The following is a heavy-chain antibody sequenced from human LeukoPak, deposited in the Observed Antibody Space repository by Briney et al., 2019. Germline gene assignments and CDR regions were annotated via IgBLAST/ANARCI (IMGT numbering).Heavy chain of an antibody. J-gene: IGHJ5*02. CDR2: ISSSGSTI. D-gene: IGHD2-15*01. Sequence: AGGSLRLSCAASGFTFSDYYMSWIRQAPGKGLEWVSYISSSGSTIYYADSVKGRFTISRDNAKNSLYLQMNSLKASDTAMYYCARHLSGVGSSNWFDPWGQGTLVTVSS. CDR1: GFTFSDYY. V-gene: IGHV3-11*01. CDR3: ARHLSGVGSSNWFDP.